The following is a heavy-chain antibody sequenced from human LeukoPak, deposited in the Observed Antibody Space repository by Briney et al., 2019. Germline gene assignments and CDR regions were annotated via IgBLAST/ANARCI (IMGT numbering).Heavy chain of an antibody. Sequence: GGSLRLSFAASGFPFSSYAMSWVRPAPGKGLEWVSAISGGGGSTYYADSVKGRFTISRDNSKNTLYLQMNSLRAEDTAVYYCAKDRGFSPLGFDIWGQGTMVTVSS. D-gene: IGHD3-10*01. V-gene: IGHV3-23*01. CDR1: GFPFSSYA. CDR3: AKDRGFSPLGFDI. CDR2: ISGGGGST. J-gene: IGHJ3*02.